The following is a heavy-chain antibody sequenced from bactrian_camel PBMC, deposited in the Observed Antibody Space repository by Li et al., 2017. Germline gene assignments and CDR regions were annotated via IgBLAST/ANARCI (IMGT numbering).Heavy chain of an antibody. V-gene: IGHV3S40*01. J-gene: IGHJ4*01. CDR3: NAKLEVGYSGPWCAETSDY. Sequence: VQLVESGGGLVQPGGSLRLSCAASGFTFGAYAMSWVRQAPGKGLEWVSDISSGGGSTYYADSVKGRFTISRDNAKNTGYLQLNSLKTEDMAMYYCNAKLEVGYSGPWCAETSDYWGQGTQVTVS. CDR1: GFTFGAYA. D-gene: IGHD1*01. CDR2: ISSGGGST.